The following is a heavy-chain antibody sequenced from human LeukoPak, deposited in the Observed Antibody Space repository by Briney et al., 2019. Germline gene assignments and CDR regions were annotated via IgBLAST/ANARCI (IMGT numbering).Heavy chain of an antibody. Sequence: GGSLRLSCAASGFTFSSYSMDWVRQAPGKGLEWISFISSSSSTIYYADSVRGRFTISRDNAKNSLYLQMNSLRAEDTAVYYCAREYCSGGSCYSDAFDIWGQGTMVTVPS. CDR1: GFTFSSYS. V-gene: IGHV3-48*04. D-gene: IGHD2-15*01. CDR3: AREYCSGGSCYSDAFDI. CDR2: ISSSSSTI. J-gene: IGHJ3*02.